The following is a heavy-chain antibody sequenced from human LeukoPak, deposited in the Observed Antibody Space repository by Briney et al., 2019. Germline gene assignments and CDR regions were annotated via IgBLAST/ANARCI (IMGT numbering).Heavy chain of an antibody. CDR3: ARDLQGQWLEGGY. J-gene: IGHJ4*02. Sequence: GGSLRLSCAASGFTFSSYSMNWVRQAPGKGLEWVSSISSSSYIYYADSVKGRFTISRDNAKNSLYLQMNSLRAEDTAVYYCARDLQGQWLEGGYWGQGTLVTVST. D-gene: IGHD6-19*01. CDR1: GFTFSSYS. CDR2: ISSSSYI. V-gene: IGHV3-21*01.